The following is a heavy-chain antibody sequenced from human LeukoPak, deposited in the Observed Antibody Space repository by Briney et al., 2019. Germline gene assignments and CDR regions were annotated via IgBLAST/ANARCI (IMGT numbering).Heavy chain of an antibody. CDR2: ISGSGGST. Sequence: PGGSLRLSCAASGFAFSNYNINWVRQAPGKGLEWVSGISGSGGSTYYADSVKGRFTISRDNSKNTLYLQMNSLGAEDTAVYYCAKRSYGSGSYSSMDVWGKGTTVTISS. V-gene: IGHV3-23*01. D-gene: IGHD3-10*01. J-gene: IGHJ6*03. CDR1: GFAFSNYN. CDR3: AKRSYGSGSYSSMDV.